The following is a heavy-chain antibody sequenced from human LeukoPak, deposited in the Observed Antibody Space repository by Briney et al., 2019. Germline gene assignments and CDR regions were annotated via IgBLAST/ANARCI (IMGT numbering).Heavy chain of an antibody. CDR3: ERTNRYFDWLLFFDY. J-gene: IGHJ4*02. CDR2: IIPIFGTA. V-gene: IGHV1-69*06. D-gene: IGHD3-9*01. Sequence: SVKVSCKASGGTFTSYAISWVRQAPGQGLEWMGGIIPIFGTANYAQKFQGRVTITADKSTSTAYMELSSLRSEDTAVYYCERTNRYFDWLLFFDYWGQGTLVTVSS. CDR1: GGTFTSYA.